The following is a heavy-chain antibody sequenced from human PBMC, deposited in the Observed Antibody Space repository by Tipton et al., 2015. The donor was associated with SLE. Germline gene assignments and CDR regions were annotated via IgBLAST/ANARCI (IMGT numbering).Heavy chain of an antibody. J-gene: IGHJ6*03. Sequence: PGLVKPSQTLSVTCAISGDSVSSNSAAWNWVRQSPSRGLEWLGRTYYRSKWYYDYAVSVKSRITITPDTSKNQFSVQLNSVTPEDTAVYYCAREREIEYYSGGSYYKNKFYFYYYMDVWGKGTTVTVSS. D-gene: IGHD2-15*01. V-gene: IGHV6-1*01. CDR3: AREREIEYYSGGSYYKNKFYFYYYMDV. CDR2: TYYRSKWYY. CDR1: GDSVSSNSAA.